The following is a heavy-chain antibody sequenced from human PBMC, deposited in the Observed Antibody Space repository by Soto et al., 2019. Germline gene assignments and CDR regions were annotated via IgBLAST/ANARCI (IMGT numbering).Heavy chain of an antibody. V-gene: IGHV3-23*01. Sequence: PGGSLILSCAASGFTFSSYAMSWVRQAPGKGLEWVSAISGSGGSTYYADSVKGRFAISRDNSKNTLYLQMNSLRAEDTAVYYCASLYGDDAQKYWFDPWTQGTLVTVS. CDR1: GFTFSSYA. CDR3: ASLYGDDAQKYWFDP. D-gene: IGHD4-17*01. J-gene: IGHJ5*02. CDR2: ISGSGGST.